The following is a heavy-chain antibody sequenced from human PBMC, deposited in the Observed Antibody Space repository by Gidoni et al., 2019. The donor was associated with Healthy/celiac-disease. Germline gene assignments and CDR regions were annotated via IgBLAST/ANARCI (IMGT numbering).Heavy chain of an antibody. CDR3: ARNLVRRDTAMPSPTRFDP. Sequence: QVQLVQSGAEVKKPGSSVKVSCKASGGTFSSYAISWVRQAPGQGLEWMGRIIPILGIANYAQKFQGRVTITADKSTITAYMELSSLRSEDTAVYYCARNLVRRDTAMPSPTRFDPWGQGTLVTVSS. V-gene: IGHV1-69*04. CDR1: GGTFSSYA. J-gene: IGHJ5*02. CDR2: IIPILGIA. D-gene: IGHD5-18*01.